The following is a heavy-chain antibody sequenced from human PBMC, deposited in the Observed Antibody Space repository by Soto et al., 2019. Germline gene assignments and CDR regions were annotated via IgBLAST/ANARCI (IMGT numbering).Heavy chain of an antibody. CDR1: GFTFTSSA. CDR2: IVVGSGNT. J-gene: IGHJ3*02. V-gene: IGHV1-58*01. D-gene: IGHD2-15*01. CDR3: AADVVVVVAATQEAFDI. Sequence: SVKVSCKASGFTFTSSAVQWVRQARGQRLEWIGWIVVGSGNTNYAQKFQERVTITRDMSTSTAYMELSSLRSEDTAVYYCAADVVVVVAATQEAFDIWGQGTMVTVSS.